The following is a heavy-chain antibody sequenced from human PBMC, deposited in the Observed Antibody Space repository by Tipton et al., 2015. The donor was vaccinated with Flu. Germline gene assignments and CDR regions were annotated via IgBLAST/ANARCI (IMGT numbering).Heavy chain of an antibody. J-gene: IGHJ6*02. V-gene: IGHV3-30*18. D-gene: IGHD5-12*01. CDR1: GFTFSSYG. CDR2: ISYDGSNK. CDR3: AKDQWSYDFGYYYGMDV. Sequence: QVQLVQSGGGVVQPGRSLRLSCAASGFTFSSYGMHWVRQAPGKGLEWVAVISYDGSNKYYADSVKGRFTISRDNSKNTLYLQMNSLRAEDTAVYYCAKDQWSYDFGYYYGMDVWGQGTTVTVSS.